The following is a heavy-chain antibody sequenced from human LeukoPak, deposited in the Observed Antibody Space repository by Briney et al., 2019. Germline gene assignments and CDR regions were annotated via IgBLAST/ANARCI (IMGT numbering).Heavy chain of an antibody. D-gene: IGHD3-16*01. CDR1: GFTFSSHA. V-gene: IGHV3-21*01. CDR2: LSGSGYNT. CDR3: ARQILGYYFDF. Sequence: GGSLRLSCAASGFTFSSHALSWVRQAPGKGLEWVSSLSGSGYNTYYADSVKGRFTISRDNAKNSLYLQMNSLRAEDTAVYYCARQILGYYFDFWGQGILVTVSS. J-gene: IGHJ4*02.